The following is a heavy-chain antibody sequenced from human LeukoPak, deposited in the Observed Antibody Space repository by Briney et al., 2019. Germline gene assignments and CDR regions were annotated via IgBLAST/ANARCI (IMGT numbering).Heavy chain of an antibody. CDR1: GYTFSSYG. CDR2: ISAYNGNT. CDR3: ARMDILTGYYHFDY. Sequence: GASVEVSCKASGYTFSSYGISWVRQAPGQGREGRGWISAYNGNTNYVQKLGGRVTMTTDTSTSTAYMELRSLRSDDTAVYYCARMDILTGYYHFDYWGQGTLVTVSS. D-gene: IGHD3-9*01. V-gene: IGHV1-18*04. J-gene: IGHJ4*02.